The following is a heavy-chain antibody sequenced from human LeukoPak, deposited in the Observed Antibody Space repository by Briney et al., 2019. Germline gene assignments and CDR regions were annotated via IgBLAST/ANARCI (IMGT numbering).Heavy chain of an antibody. Sequence: PGGSLRLSCAASGFTFSSYSMNWVRQAPGEGLEWVSYFSTRSNTISYADSVKGRFAISRDNAKNSLYLQMNSLRDEDTAVYYCVRDQDYGFDSWGQGTLVTVSS. D-gene: IGHD4-17*01. CDR3: VRDQDYGFDS. J-gene: IGHJ4*02. V-gene: IGHV3-48*02. CDR2: FSTRSNTI. CDR1: GFTFSSYS.